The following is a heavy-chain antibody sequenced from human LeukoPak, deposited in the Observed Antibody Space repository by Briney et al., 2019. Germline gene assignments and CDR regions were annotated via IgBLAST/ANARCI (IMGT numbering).Heavy chain of an antibody. CDR3: AKDGQGLTYYFDY. V-gene: IGHV3-30*18. D-gene: IGHD3-16*01. J-gene: IGHJ4*02. CDR2: ISDDGSKK. CDR1: GFTFSSYG. Sequence: GGSLRLSCVASGFTFSSYGMHWVRQAPGEGLEWVAVISDDGSKKYYVDSVKGRFTISRDNSKNTLYLQMNSLRAEDAAVYYCAKDGQGLTYYFDYWGQGTLVTVSS.